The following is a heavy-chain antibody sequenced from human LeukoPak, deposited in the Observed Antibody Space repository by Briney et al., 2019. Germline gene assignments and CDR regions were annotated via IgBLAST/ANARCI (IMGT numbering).Heavy chain of an antibody. J-gene: IGHJ3*02. Sequence: ASVKVSCKASGYSFTSYGISWVRQAPGQGLEWMGWISGHDGHTYYAQKLQGRVTMTTDTSTSTAYMELRSLRPDDTAVYYCARDLKYYDSSGYDDVFDIWGQGTMVTVPS. CDR2: ISGHDGHT. V-gene: IGHV1-18*01. CDR3: ARDLKYYDSSGYDDVFDI. CDR1: GYSFTSYG. D-gene: IGHD3-22*01.